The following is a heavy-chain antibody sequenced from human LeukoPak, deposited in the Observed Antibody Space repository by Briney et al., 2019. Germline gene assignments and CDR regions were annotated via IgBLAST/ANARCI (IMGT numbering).Heavy chain of an antibody. CDR3: ARGGSTLHSAGGHDIEFYYYYYMDV. V-gene: IGHV1-46*01. J-gene: IGHJ6*03. Sequence: ASVKVSCKASGYTFTNNFMHWVRQAPGQGLEWIGIINPSGDNTWYAQKFQGRVTMTRDMATSTDYLEVSSLRSEDTAVYYCARGGSTLHSAGGHDIEFYYYYYMDVWGKGTTVTISS. CDR1: GYTFTNNF. D-gene: IGHD3-9*01. CDR2: INPSGDNT.